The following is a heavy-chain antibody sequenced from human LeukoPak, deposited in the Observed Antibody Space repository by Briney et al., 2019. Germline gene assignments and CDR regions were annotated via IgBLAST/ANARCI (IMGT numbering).Heavy chain of an antibody. V-gene: IGHV5-51*01. CDR2: IYPADSTA. D-gene: IGHD3-22*01. CDR1: GYSFTTYW. Sequence: GESLKISCKASGYSFTTYWIGWVRQMPGKGLEWMGIIYPADSTAHYSPSFQGQVTISADKSISTAYLQWSNLKASDTAMYYCARGPKDNYYDSSGYSPFDYWGQGTLVTVSS. J-gene: IGHJ4*02. CDR3: ARGPKDNYYDSSGYSPFDY.